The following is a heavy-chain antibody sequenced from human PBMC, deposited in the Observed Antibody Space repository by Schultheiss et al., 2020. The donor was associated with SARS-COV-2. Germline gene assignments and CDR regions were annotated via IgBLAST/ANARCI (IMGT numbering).Heavy chain of an antibody. CDR3: ARALIAVAGTMAFDI. CDR1: GFTFSSYA. V-gene: IGHV3-30*07. CDR2: ISYDGSNK. J-gene: IGHJ3*02. Sequence: GGSLRLSCAASGFTFSSYAMHWVRQAPGKGLEWVAVISYDGSNKYYADSVKGRFTISRDNAKNSLYLQMNSLRAEDTAVYYCARALIAVAGTMAFDIWGQGTMVTVSS. D-gene: IGHD6-19*01.